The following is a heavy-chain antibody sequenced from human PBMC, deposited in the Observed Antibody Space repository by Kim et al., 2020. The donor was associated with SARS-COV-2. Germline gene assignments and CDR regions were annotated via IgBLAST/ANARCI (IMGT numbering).Heavy chain of an antibody. CDR3: AKGIWDYIGMDS. V-gene: IGHV3-23*01. CDR2: ISGHGRDT. J-gene: IGHJ6*02. D-gene: IGHD3-16*01. Sequence: GGSLRLSCAASGFSVSNTATNWVRQAPGKGLEWVASISGHGRDTYYGDSVKGRLTISRDTSMNALYLQINILRPGDTAIYYCAKGIWDYIGMDSWGQVST. CDR1: GFSVSNTA.